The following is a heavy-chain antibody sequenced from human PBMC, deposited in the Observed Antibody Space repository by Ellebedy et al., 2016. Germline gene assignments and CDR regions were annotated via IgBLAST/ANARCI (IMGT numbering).Heavy chain of an antibody. Sequence: GESLKISXAASGFDFNIYDMHWVRQAAGKGLERVSSIDTAGETSYTGSVQGRFTVSRENAKNSVHLQMDRLRAGDTAVYYCARSFLLLWHGESYVAFDIWGQGTMVTVSS. V-gene: IGHV3-13*04. CDR2: IDTAGET. CDR1: GFDFNIYD. D-gene: IGHD3-10*01. J-gene: IGHJ3*02. CDR3: ARSFLLLWHGESYVAFDI.